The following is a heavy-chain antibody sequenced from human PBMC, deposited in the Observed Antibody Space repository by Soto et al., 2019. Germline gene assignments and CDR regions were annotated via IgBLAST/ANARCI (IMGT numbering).Heavy chain of an antibody. CDR3: ARATHVPSVSSSENSFDY. Sequence: QVQLQESGPGLVKPSETLSLTCTVSGGSISSYYWSWIRQPPGKGLEWIGYIYYSGSTNYNPSLKSRVTISVDTSKNQFSLKLSSVTAADTAVYYCARATHVPSVSSSENSFDYWGQGTLVTVSS. V-gene: IGHV4-59*01. CDR1: GGSISSYY. CDR2: IYYSGST. J-gene: IGHJ4*02. D-gene: IGHD1-20*01.